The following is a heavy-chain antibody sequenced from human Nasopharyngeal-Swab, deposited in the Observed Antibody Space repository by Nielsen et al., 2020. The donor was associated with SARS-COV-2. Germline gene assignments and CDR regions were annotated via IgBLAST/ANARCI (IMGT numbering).Heavy chain of an antibody. D-gene: IGHD2-21*01. CDR2: ISGSGDTT. Sequence: GGSLRLSCAASGFTFSSYAMSWVRQAPGKGLEWVSIISGSGDTTYYADSENDRFTISRDNSKNTLYLQMNSLRVEDTALYYCAKAPYLRGLDVWGQGTTVTVSS. V-gene: IGHV3-23*01. J-gene: IGHJ6*02. CDR3: AKAPYLRGLDV. CDR1: GFTFSSYA.